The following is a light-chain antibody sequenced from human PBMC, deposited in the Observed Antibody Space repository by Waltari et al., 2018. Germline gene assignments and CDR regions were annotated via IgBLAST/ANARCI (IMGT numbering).Light chain of an antibody. V-gene: IGKV3-11*01. CDR2: DTT. CDR1: PSVNMY. J-gene: IGKJ4*01. CDR3: QQRRNWPLT. Sequence: EIVLTQSPATLSLSPGERATLSCRASPSVNMYLAWYQQRPGQAPRLLIYDTTNRATDITARCSGSGSETDFRLTISSLELEDWAVCYCQQRRNWPLTVGGGTKVEIK.